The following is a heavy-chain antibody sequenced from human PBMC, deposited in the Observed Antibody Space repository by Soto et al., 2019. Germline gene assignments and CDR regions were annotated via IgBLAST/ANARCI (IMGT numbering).Heavy chain of an antibody. J-gene: IGHJ6*02. CDR1: GYTFTSYY. V-gene: IGHV1-46*01. CDR3: ARDQKDIAVAGTGYYYGMDV. Sequence: ASVKVSCKASGYTFTSYYMHWVRQAPGQGLKWMGIINPSGGSTSYAQKFQGRVTMTRDTSTSTVYMELSSLRSEDTAVYYCARDQKDIAVAGTGYYYGMDVWG. D-gene: IGHD6-19*01. CDR2: INPSGGST.